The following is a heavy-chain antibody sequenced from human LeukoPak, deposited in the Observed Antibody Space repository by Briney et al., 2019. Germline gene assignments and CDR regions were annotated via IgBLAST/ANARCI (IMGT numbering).Heavy chain of an antibody. CDR2: ISGSGGTT. Sequence: GGSLRLSCAASGLTFSSYAMSWVRQAPGKGLEWVSGISGSGGTTDYADSVKGRFTISRDNSKNTLYLQMNSLRAEDTAVYYCAREGPRGNSQFDYWGQGTLVTVSS. V-gene: IGHV3-23*01. D-gene: IGHD2/OR15-2a*01. CDR1: GLTFSSYA. CDR3: AREGPRGNSQFDY. J-gene: IGHJ4*02.